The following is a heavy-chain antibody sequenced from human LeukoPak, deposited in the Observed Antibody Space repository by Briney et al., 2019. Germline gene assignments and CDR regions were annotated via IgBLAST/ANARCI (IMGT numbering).Heavy chain of an antibody. D-gene: IGHD1-26*01. CDR3: AGGSYPMYYFDY. V-gene: IGHV4-30-2*01. J-gene: IGHJ4*02. CDR1: GGSISSGGYS. Sequence: SETLSLTCAVSGGSISSGGYSWSWIRQPPGEGLEWIGYIYHSGSTYYNPSLKSRVTISVDRSKNQFSLKLSSVTAADTAVYYCAGGSYPMYYFDYWGQGTLVTVSS. CDR2: IYHSGST.